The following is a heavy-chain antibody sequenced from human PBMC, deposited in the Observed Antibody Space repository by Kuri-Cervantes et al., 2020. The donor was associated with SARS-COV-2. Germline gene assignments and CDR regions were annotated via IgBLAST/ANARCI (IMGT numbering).Heavy chain of an antibody. CDR3: ARVYSSSWVPGDYYYYMDV. V-gene: IGHV3-48*01. CDR2: ISSSSSSTI. J-gene: IGHJ6*03. D-gene: IGHD6-6*01. CDR1: GFTFGDYA. Sequence: GGFLRLSCTASGFTFGDYAMSWVRQAPGKGLEWVSYISSSSSSTIYYADSVKGRFTISRDNAKNSLYLQMNSLRAEDTAVYYCARVYSSSWVPGDYYYYMDVWGKGTTVTVSS.